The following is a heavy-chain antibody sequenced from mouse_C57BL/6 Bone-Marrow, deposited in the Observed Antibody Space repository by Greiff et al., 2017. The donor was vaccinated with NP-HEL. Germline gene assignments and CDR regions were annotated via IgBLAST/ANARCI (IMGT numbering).Heavy chain of an antibody. J-gene: IGHJ3*01. Sequence: EVQGVESGGGLVKPGGSLKLSCAASGFTFSSYTMYWVRQTPEKRLEWVATISGGGGNTYYPDSVKGRFTISRDNAKNTPYLQMRSLRSEDTALYYCARDLAWFAFWGQGTLVTVSA. CDR3: ARDLAWFAF. CDR1: GFTFSSYT. V-gene: IGHV5-9*01. CDR2: ISGGGGNT.